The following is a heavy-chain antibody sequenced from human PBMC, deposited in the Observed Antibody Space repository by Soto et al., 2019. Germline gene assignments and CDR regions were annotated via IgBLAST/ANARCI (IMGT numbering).Heavy chain of an antibody. CDR2: IFYSGNT. Sequence: QLQLQESGPGLVKPSETLSLTCTVSGGSITTNSYYWGWIRQSPGKGLEWIGYIFYSGNTYYNPSLKSRVTIPVDTSTNQFSLKVTSVTAADTAVYYCARRFGRCCDYWGQGTLVTVSS. CDR1: GGSITTNSYY. CDR3: ARRFGRCCDY. V-gene: IGHV4-39*01. D-gene: IGHD1-26*01. J-gene: IGHJ4*02.